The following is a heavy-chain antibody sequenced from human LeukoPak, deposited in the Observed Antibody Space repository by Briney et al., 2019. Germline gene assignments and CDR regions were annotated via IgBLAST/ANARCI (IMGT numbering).Heavy chain of an antibody. D-gene: IGHD6-19*01. CDR1: AYSFTSYW. J-gene: IGHJ5*02. V-gene: IGHV5-51*01. CDR2: IYPGDSET. Sequence: GESLKISCKGSAYSFTSYWIGWVRQMPGKGPGWMGIIYPGDSETRYSPSFQGQVTISADKFISTVYLQWSSLKASDTAMYYCATTTDSSGWYRGFDPWGQGTLVTVSS. CDR3: ATTTDSSGWYRGFDP.